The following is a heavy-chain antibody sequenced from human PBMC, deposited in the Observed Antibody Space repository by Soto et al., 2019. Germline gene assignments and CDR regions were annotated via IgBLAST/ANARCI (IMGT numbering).Heavy chain of an antibody. V-gene: IGHV1-69*08. CDR3: AGDPDSHYNDSHASSYP. J-gene: IGHJ5*02. CDR1: GGTFSTYT. D-gene: IGHD3-22*01. CDR2: IIPIIGII. Sequence: QVQLVQSGAEVKKPGSSVKVSCKASGGTFSTYTITWVRQAPGQGLEWMGRIIPIIGIINYAQKFQGRVTITADKFTGTAYMELTRLRSDDTAVYYCAGDPDSHYNDSHASSYPWGQETLVTVSS.